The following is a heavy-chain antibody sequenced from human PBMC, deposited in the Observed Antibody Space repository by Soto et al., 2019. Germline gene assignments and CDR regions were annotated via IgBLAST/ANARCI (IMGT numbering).Heavy chain of an antibody. CDR2: IHHTGSS. V-gene: IGHV4-59*01. D-gene: IGHD1-1*01. J-gene: IGHJ4*02. Sequence: QVQLQESGPGLVKPSETLSLTCTVSAGSITNYYWNWIRQPPEKGLEWIGFIHHTGSSMSNPSLRSRXLMXVXMTEGQISLNLRAVTAADTAVYYCAKWNEMKRSFDDWGQGILVTVS. CDR1: AGSITNYY. CDR3: AKWNEMKRSFDD.